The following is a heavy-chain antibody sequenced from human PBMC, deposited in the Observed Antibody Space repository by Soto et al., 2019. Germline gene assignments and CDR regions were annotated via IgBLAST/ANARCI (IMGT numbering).Heavy chain of an antibody. V-gene: IGHV4-31*03. CDR2: IYYSGST. J-gene: IGHJ4*02. Sequence: QVQLQESGPGLVKPSQTLSLTCTVSGGSISSGDYFWTWIRQHPGKGLEWIGYIYYSGSTYYNPSLKSRVTISVDTSKNQFSLKLSSVTAADTAVYYCARSGYYYESSGYWGYWGQGTLVTVSS. D-gene: IGHD3-22*01. CDR3: ARSGYYYESSGYWGY. CDR1: GGSISSGDYF.